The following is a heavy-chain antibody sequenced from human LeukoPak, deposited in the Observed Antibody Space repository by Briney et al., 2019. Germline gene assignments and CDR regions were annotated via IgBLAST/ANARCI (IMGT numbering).Heavy chain of an antibody. Sequence: GGSLRLSCAASGFTFSSYGMHWVRQAPRKGLDWVAVIWYDGSNKYYADSVKGRFTISRDNSKNTLYLQMNSLRAEDTAVYYCARDLPSAGAFDIWGQGTMVTVSS. V-gene: IGHV3-33*01. D-gene: IGHD3-10*01. CDR2: IWYDGSNK. CDR1: GFTFSSYG. J-gene: IGHJ3*02. CDR3: ARDLPSAGAFDI.